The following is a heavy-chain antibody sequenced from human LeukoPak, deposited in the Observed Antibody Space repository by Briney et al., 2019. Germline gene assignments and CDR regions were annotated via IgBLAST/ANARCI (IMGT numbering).Heavy chain of an antibody. D-gene: IGHD2-21*02. CDR2: IIPIFGTA. CDR3: ARVDCGGDCYSADY. V-gene: IGHV1-69*05. Sequence: GASVKVSCKASGGTFSSYAISWVRQDPGQGLEWMGRIIPIFGTANYAQKFQGRVTITTDESTSTAYMELSSLRSEDTAVYYCARVDCGGDCYSADYWGQGTLVTVSS. CDR1: GGTFSSYA. J-gene: IGHJ4*02.